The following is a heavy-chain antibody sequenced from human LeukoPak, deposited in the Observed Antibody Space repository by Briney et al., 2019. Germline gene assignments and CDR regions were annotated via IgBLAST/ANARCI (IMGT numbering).Heavy chain of an antibody. Sequence: GGSLRLSCAASGFTFSSYSMNWVRQAPGKGLGWVSYISSSSSTIYYADFVKGRFTISRDNAKNSLYLQMNSLRAEDTAVYYCAREVSCSSTSCYYSVEAFDIWGQGTMVTVSS. J-gene: IGHJ3*02. V-gene: IGHV3-48*01. CDR3: AREVSCSSTSCYYSVEAFDI. CDR2: ISSSSSTI. D-gene: IGHD2-2*01. CDR1: GFTFSSYS.